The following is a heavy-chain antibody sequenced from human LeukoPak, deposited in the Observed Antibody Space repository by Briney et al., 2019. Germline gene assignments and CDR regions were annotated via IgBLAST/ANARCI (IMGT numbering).Heavy chain of an antibody. D-gene: IGHD3-10*01. CDR2: ITPDGSTT. CDR1: GFTFSSYW. J-gene: IGHJ1*01. CDR3: TSDTLGEHEH. Sequence: GGSQRLSCAASGFTFSSYWMHWVRQAPGKGLVWVSRITPDGSTTTYADSVKGRFAISRDNAKNTLFLQMNNLRAEDTALYYCTSDTLGEHEHWGQGTLVSVSS. V-gene: IGHV3-74*01.